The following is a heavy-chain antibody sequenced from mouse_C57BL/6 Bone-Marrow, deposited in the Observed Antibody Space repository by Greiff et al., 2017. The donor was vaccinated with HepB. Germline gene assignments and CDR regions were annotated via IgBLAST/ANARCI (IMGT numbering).Heavy chain of an antibody. V-gene: IGHV5-17*01. Sequence: EVKLVESGGGLVKPGGSLKLSCAASGFTFSDYGMHWVRQAPEKGLEWVAYISSGSSTIYYADTVKGRFTISRDNAKNTLFLQMTSLRSEDTAMYYCADYSKEGYAMDYWGQGTSVTVSS. CDR2: ISSGSSTI. J-gene: IGHJ4*01. CDR1: GFTFSDYG. CDR3: ADYSKEGYAMDY. D-gene: IGHD2-5*01.